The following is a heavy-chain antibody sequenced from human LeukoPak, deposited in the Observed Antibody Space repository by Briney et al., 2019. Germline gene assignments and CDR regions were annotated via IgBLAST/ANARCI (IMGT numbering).Heavy chain of an antibody. CDR3: ARDQVYYDSSGYHDAFDI. CDR2: ISPSGDIK. Sequence: GGSLRLSCVASGFTFSRHGMNWVRQAPGKGLEWVSGISPSGDIKYYVDSVKGRFTISRDNSKNTLYLQMNSLRAEDTAVYYCARDQVYYDSSGYHDAFDIWGQGTMVTVSS. D-gene: IGHD3-22*01. CDR1: GFTFSRHG. J-gene: IGHJ3*02. V-gene: IGHV3-23*01.